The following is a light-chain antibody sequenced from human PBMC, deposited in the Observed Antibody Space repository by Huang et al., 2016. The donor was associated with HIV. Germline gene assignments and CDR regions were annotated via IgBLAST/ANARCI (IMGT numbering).Light chain of an antibody. V-gene: IGKV1-NL1*01. Sequence: DIQMTQSPSSLSASVGDSVTITCRASQDISNSLAWYQQKPGKAPKLLVYATSRLQSGVPSRFSGSGSGTDYTLTISSLQAEDFATYYCQHYSSTPPRTFGQGTKVEVK. J-gene: IGKJ1*01. CDR2: ATS. CDR1: QDISNS. CDR3: QHYSSTPPRT.